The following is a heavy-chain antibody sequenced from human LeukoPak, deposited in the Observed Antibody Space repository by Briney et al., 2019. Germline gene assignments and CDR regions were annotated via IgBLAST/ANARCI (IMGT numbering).Heavy chain of an antibody. CDR2: IKKDGSET. D-gene: IGHD5-12*01. V-gene: IGHV3-7*03. CDR1: GFTFSTSW. Sequence: GGSLRLSCAASGFTFSTSWMSWVRQVPGKGLEWVANIKKDGSETYYVDSVKGRFTTSRDNAKNSLYLQMNSLRAEDTAMYYCARGRYSGTTYYFDYWGQGTLVTVSS. CDR3: ARGRYSGTTYYFDY. J-gene: IGHJ4*02.